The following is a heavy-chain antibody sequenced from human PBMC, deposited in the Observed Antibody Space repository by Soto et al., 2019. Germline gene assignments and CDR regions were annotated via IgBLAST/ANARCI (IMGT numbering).Heavy chain of an antibody. Sequence: QVQVVQSGAEVKKPGASVKVSCKASGYTFTSYGISWVRQAPGQGLEWMGGISAYNGNTNYAQKLQGRVTMTTDTSTSTAYMELRSVRSDDTAVYYGAREGGYYGSVRYFDLWGRGTLVTVSS. J-gene: IGHJ2*01. CDR2: ISAYNGNT. D-gene: IGHD3-10*01. V-gene: IGHV1-18*01. CDR3: AREGGYYGSVRYFDL. CDR1: GYTFTSYG.